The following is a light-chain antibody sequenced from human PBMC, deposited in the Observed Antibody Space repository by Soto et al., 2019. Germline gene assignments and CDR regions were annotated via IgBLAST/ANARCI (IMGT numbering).Light chain of an antibody. CDR3: TSYAGYNNVV. J-gene: IGLJ2*01. V-gene: IGLV2-8*01. Sequence: QSVLTQPPSASGSPGQSVTISCAGTSSDVGNYNYVSWYQQHPGKAPKLMIYEVTKRPSGVPDRFSGSKSGNTASLTVSGLQAEDEADYYCTSYAGYNNVVFGGGTKVTVL. CDR1: SSDVGNYNY. CDR2: EVT.